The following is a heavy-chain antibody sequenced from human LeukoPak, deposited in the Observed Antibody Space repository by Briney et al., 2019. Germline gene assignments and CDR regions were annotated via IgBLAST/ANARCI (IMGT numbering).Heavy chain of an antibody. CDR1: GGSISSSSYY. CDR2: IYYSGST. V-gene: IGHV4-39*01. CDR3: AINATVTTLKRAYNWFDP. Sequence: SETLSLTCTVSGGSISSSSYYWGWIRQPPGEGLEWIGSIYYSGSTHYNPSLKSRVSISVDTSKNQFSLKLSSVTAADTAVYYCAINATVTTLKRAYNWFDPWGQGTLVTVSS. J-gene: IGHJ5*02. D-gene: IGHD4-17*01.